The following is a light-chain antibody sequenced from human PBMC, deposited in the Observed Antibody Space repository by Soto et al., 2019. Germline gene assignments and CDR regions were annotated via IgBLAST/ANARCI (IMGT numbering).Light chain of an antibody. Sequence: IQLTQSPSSLSASVGDRVTISCRASQGIRSYLAWYPQKPGKAPKLLIYAASTLQSGVPSRFLGSGSGTDCTRTISSLQPEDVETDDCPQLNSYPPTFGQGTKVDI. V-gene: IGKV1-9*01. CDR3: PQLNSYPPT. J-gene: IGKJ1*01. CDR2: AAS. CDR1: QGIRSY.